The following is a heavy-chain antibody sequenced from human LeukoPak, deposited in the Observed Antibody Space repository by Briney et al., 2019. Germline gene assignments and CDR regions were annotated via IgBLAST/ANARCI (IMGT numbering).Heavy chain of an antibody. J-gene: IGHJ5*02. V-gene: IGHV1-69*01. CDR1: GATFSSYA. D-gene: IGHD2-2*01. CDR2: IIPIFGTA. Sequence: SVKVSCKASGATFSSYAISWVRQAPGQGLEWMGGIIPIFGTANYAQKFQGRVTITADESTSTAYMELSSLRSEDTAVYYCARAPKGGVPAAISYWFDPWGQGTLVTVSS. CDR3: ARAPKGGVPAAISYWFDP.